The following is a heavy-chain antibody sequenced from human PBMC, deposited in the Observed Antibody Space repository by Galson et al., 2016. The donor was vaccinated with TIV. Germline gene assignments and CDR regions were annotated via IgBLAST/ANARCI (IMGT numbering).Heavy chain of an antibody. Sequence: QSGAEVKKPGESLRISCKGSGHRFTSKWISWVRQMPGKGLEWMGKIDLSDSYTNYSPSFQGHVTLSVDKSISTAYLQWSSLRASDTAMYYCATSGDIESLLEIYGMDVWGQGTTVTVSS. CDR1: GHRFTSKW. V-gene: IGHV5-10-1*01. CDR2: IDLSDSYT. D-gene: IGHD3-3*01. J-gene: IGHJ6*02. CDR3: ATSGDIESLLEIYGMDV.